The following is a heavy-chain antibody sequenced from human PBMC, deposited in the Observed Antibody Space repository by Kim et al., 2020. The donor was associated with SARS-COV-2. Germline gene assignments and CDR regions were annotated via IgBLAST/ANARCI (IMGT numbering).Heavy chain of an antibody. J-gene: IGHJ4*02. CDR3: TTEGEAPLWFGELFFFDY. Sequence: GGSLTLSCAASGFTFSNAWMSWVRQAPGKGLEWVGRIKSKTDGGTTDYASPVKGRFTISRDDSKNTLYLQMNSLKTEDTAVYYCTTEGEAPLWFGELFFFDYWGQGNLVTVSS. CDR2: IKSKTDGGTT. D-gene: IGHD3-10*01. V-gene: IGHV3-15*01. CDR1: GFTFSNAW.